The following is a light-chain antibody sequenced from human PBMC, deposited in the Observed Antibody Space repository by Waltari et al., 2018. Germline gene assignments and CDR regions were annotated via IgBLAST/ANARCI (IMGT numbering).Light chain of an antibody. V-gene: IGKV1-39*01. CDR3: QQSSSTLT. CDR1: QSISNY. Sequence: DIQMTQSPSSLSASVGDRVTITCRASQSISNYLNWYQQKPGKAPNLLIYAASILQSGVPSRCTGSGSGTDFTLTISSLQPEDFATYYCQQSSSTLTFGAGTKVEMK. CDR2: AAS. J-gene: IGKJ4*01.